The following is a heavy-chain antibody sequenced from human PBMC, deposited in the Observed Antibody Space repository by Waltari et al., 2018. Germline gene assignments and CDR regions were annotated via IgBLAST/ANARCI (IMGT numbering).Heavy chain of an antibody. CDR3: ARGKGGSSWFFDY. J-gene: IGHJ4*02. Sequence: EVQVVESGGGLVKPGGSHSLSCAGSGFTFSDYTFNWVREAPGKGLEWVSSISSSSSYKQYADSVKGRFTISRDNAKNSMYLQMNSLRVEDTGVYYCARGKGGSSWFFDYWGQGALVTVSS. V-gene: IGHV3-21*01. D-gene: IGHD6-13*01. CDR1: GFTFSDYT. CDR2: ISSSSSYK.